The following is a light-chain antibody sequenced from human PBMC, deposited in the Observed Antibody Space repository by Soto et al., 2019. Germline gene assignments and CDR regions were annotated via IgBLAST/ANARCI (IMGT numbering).Light chain of an antibody. J-gene: IGLJ2*01. CDR3: AAWDDSLNGVV. V-gene: IGLV1-44*01. CDR1: SSNIGSKT. CDR2: SNN. Sequence: QSVLTQPPSASGTPGQRVTISCSGSSSNIGSKTVNWYQQLPGTAPKLLIYSNNQRPSGVPDRFSGSKSGTSASLAISGLQSEDGADYYCAAWDDSLNGVVFGGGTKLTAL.